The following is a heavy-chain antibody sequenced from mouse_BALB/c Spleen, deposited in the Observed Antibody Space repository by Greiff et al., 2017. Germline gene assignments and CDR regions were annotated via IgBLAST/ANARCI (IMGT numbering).Heavy chain of an antibody. J-gene: IGHJ4*01. CDR2: IWAGGST. Sequence: VKLVESGPGLVAPSQSLSITCTVSGFSLTSYGVHWVRQPPGKGLEWLGVIWAGGSTNYNSALMSRLSISKDNSKSQVFLKMNSLKTDDTAMYYCAREVYYDYDGRAMDYWGQGTSGTVSS. V-gene: IGHV2-9*02. CDR1: GFSLTSYG. CDR3: AREVYYDYDGRAMDY. D-gene: IGHD2-4*01.